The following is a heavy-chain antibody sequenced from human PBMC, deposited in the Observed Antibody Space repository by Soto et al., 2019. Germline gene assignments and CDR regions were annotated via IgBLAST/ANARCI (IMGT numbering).Heavy chain of an antibody. CDR3: ARGKLSDYVWGSYRYHFDY. CDR2: INHSGST. CDR1: GGSFSGYY. V-gene: IGHV4-34*01. J-gene: IGHJ4*02. Sequence: PXETLSLTCAVYGGSFSGYYWSGIRQPPGKGLEWIGEINHSGSTNYNPSLKSRVTISVDTSKNQFSLKLSSVTAADTAVYYCARGKLSDYVWGSYRYHFDYWGQGTVVTVSS. D-gene: IGHD3-16*02.